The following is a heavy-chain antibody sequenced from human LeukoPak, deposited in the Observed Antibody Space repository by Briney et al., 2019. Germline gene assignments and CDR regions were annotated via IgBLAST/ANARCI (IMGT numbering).Heavy chain of an antibody. CDR3: TKGRTNEY. D-gene: IGHD1-1*01. V-gene: IGHV3-23*01. CDR2: ISDTGGNP. J-gene: IGHJ4*02. CDR1: RFTLSTYA. Sequence: GGSLRLSCAASRFTLSTYAMSWVRQTPEGGLEWVLAISDTGGNPFYADSVRGLFTISRANSKLTLYLQMSRLIADDTARYYCTKGRTNEYWGQGTLVTVSS.